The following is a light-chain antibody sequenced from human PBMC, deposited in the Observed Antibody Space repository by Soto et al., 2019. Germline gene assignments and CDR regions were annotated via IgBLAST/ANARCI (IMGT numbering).Light chain of an antibody. J-gene: IGKJ2*01. V-gene: IGKV4-1*01. CDR3: QQYESTPPT. CDR2: WAS. Sequence: DIVMTQSPDSLAVSLGERATINCKSSQIVLYSSTNKNYLAWYQPRPGQPRKLLIYWASNRESGVPDRFSGRGSVTDFTSNITSLQAEDVAVYYCQQYESTPPTFGQGTKLEI. CDR1: QIVLYSSTNKNY.